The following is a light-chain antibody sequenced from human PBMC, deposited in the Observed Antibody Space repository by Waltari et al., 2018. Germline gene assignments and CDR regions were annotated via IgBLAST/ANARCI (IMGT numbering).Light chain of an antibody. Sequence: DIVLTQSPDSLAVSLGERATMHCKASQSVLFSSNNKNYLAWYQQKPGQPPKLLIYWASTRESGVPDRFSGSGSGTDFTLTISSLQAEDVAVYYCQQYYSTPWTFGQGT. V-gene: IGKV4-1*01. CDR1: QSVLFSSNNKNY. CDR3: QQYYSTPWT. CDR2: WAS. J-gene: IGKJ1*01.